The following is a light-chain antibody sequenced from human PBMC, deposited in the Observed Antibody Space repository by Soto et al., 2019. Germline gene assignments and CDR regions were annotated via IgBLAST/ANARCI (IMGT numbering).Light chain of an antibody. Sequence: QSVLTQPPSVSGAPGQSVTISCTGSSSNIGAHYDVHWYQQLPGTAPKLLIYGNTNRPSGVSDRVSGSKSGTSASLTITGLQAEDEADYYCQSYDSDLSGSAVFGGGTKVTAL. CDR1: SSNIGAHYD. CDR3: QSYDSDLSGSAV. CDR2: GNT. V-gene: IGLV1-40*01. J-gene: IGLJ3*02.